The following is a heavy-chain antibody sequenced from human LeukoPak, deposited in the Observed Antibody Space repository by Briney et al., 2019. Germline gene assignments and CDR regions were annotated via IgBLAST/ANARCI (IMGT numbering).Heavy chain of an antibody. D-gene: IGHD5-18*01. CDR2: TDISGVIT. CDR1: GFAFSNYG. J-gene: IGHJ4*02. V-gene: IGHV3-23*05. Sequence: PGGSLRLSCAASGFAFSNYGMNWVRQDPGKGLEWVSVTDISGVITYYTDSVKGRFTISRDNSKNTLNLQMDSLRVEDTAVYYCAKGDTGVIRRYYLDSWGQGTLVTVSS. CDR3: AKGDTGVIRRYYLDS.